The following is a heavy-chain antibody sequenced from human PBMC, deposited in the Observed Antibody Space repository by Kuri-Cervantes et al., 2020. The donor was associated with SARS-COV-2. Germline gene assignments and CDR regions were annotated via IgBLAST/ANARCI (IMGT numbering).Heavy chain of an antibody. Sequence: LSLTCAASGFTFSSYAMHWVRQAPGKGPEWVAVISYDGSNKYYADSVKGRFTISRDNSKNTLYLQMNSLRAEDTAVYYCARWGRWQQLVEGYFDYWGQGTLVTVSS. CDR3: ARWGRWQQLVEGYFDY. D-gene: IGHD6-13*01. V-gene: IGHV3-30-3*01. CDR2: ISYDGSNK. J-gene: IGHJ4*02. CDR1: GFTFSSYA.